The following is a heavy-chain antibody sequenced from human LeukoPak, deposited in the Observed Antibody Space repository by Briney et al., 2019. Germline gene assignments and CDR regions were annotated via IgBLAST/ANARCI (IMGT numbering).Heavy chain of an antibody. D-gene: IGHD1-14*01. V-gene: IGHV1-46*01. CDR1: GYTFTSYY. CDR3: ATRGPGPEPYNWFDP. CDR2: INPSGGST. J-gene: IGHJ5*02. Sequence: ASVKVSCKASGYTFTSYYMHWVRQAPGQGLEWMGIINPSGGSTSYAQKFQGRVTMTRDTSTSTVYMELSSLRSEDTAVYYCATRGPGPEPYNWFDPWGQGTLVTVSS.